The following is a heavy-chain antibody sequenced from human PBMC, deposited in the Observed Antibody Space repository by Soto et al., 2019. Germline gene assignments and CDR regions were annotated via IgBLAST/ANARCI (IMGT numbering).Heavy chain of an antibody. CDR1: GYSFTSYW. D-gene: IGHD3-22*01. V-gene: IGHV5-51*01. J-gene: IGHJ4*02. CDR2: IYPGDSDT. CDR3: ARRRRGDYDSSGYYYIDY. Sequence: PGESLKISCKVSGYSFTSYWIGWVRQMPGKGLEWMGIIYPGDSDTRYSPSFQGQVTISADKSISTAYLQWSSLKASDTAMYYCARRRRGDYDSSGYYYIDYWGQGTLVTVSS.